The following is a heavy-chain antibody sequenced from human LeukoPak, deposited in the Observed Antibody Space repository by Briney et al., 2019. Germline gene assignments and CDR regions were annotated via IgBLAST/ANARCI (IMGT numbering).Heavy chain of an antibody. V-gene: IGHV4-39*07. CDR3: ARLRLRYDSNGYSTSYEAVDI. J-gene: IGHJ3*02. CDR2: IYYSGST. D-gene: IGHD3-22*01. Sequence: SETLSLTCTVSGGSISSSSYYWGWIRQPPGKGLEWIGSIYYSGSTYYNPSLKSRVTMSVDTSINQFSLRLSSVTAADTAVYYCARLRLRYDSNGYSTSYEAVDIWGQGTVVTVSS. CDR1: GGSISSSSYY.